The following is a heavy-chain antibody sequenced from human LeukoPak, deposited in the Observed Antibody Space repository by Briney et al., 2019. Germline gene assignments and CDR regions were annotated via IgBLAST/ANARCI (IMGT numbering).Heavy chain of an antibody. CDR1: GGSFSGYY. D-gene: IGHD3-9*01. V-gene: IGHV4-34*01. CDR3: ARDILTKFDY. J-gene: IGHJ4*02. Sequence: SETLSLTCTVSGGSFSGYYWSWIRQPPGKGLEWIGEINHSGSTNYNPSLKSRVTISVDTSKNQFSLKLSSVTAADTAVYYCARDILTKFDYWGQGTLVTVSS. CDR2: INHSGST.